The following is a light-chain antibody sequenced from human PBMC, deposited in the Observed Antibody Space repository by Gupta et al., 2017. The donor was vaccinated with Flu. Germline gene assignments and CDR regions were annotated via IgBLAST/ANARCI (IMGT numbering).Light chain of an antibody. CDR1: QGIGRK. CDR3: EQSDTYPCT. J-gene: IGKJ3*01. Sequence: PASMSASAGERATLTCRASQGIGRKLAWYQQKPGRAPKLLIYATSTLHSGVPSRFSGSGSGTEFTLTIDSLQSEDFANYYCEQSDTYPCTFGTGTKVEIK. CDR2: ATS. V-gene: IGKV1-9*01.